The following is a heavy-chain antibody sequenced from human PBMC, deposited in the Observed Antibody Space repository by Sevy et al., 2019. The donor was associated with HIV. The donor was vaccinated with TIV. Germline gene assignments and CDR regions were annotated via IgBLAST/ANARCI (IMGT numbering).Heavy chain of an antibody. V-gene: IGHV3-33*01. J-gene: IGHJ4*02. D-gene: IGHD5-18*01. CDR1: GFTFSSYG. CDR3: ARDPYSYGHGYFDY. CDR2: IWYDGSNK. Sequence: GGSLRLSCAASGFTFSSYGMHWVRQAPGKGLEWVAVIWYDGSNKYYADSVKGRFTISRDNSKNTLYLQMNSLRAEDTAVYYCARDPYSYGHGYFDYWGQGTLVTVSS.